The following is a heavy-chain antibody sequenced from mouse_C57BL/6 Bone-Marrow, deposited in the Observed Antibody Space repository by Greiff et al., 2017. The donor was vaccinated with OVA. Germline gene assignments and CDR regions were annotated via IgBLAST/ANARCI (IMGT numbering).Heavy chain of an antibody. Sequence: VQLQQSGAELMKPGALVKLSCKATGYTFTGYWIEWVKQRPGHGLEWIGEILPGSGSTNYNEKFKGKATFTADTSSNTAYMQLSSLTTEDSAIYYCARESLYYDYSYYFDYWGQGTTLTVSS. D-gene: IGHD2-4*01. CDR1: GYTFTGYW. CDR3: ARESLYYDYSYYFDY. V-gene: IGHV1-9*01. J-gene: IGHJ2*01. CDR2: ILPGSGST.